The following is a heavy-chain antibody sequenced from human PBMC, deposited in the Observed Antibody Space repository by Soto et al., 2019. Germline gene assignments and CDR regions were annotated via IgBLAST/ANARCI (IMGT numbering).Heavy chain of an antibody. CDR1: GFTVSSNY. D-gene: IGHD6-13*01. J-gene: IGHJ4*02. CDR3: ARDFTSSWYYFDY. CDR2: IYSGGST. V-gene: IGHV3-66*01. Sequence: ESGGGLVQPGGSLRLSCAASGFTVSSNYMSWVRQAPGKGLEWVSVIYSGGSTYYADSVKGRFTISRDNSKNTLYLQMNSLRAEDTAVYYCARDFTSSWYYFDYWGQGTLVTVSS.